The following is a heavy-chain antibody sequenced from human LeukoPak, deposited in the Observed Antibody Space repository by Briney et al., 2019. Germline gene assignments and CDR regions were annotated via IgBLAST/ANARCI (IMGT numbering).Heavy chain of an antibody. V-gene: IGHV4-4*02. CDR1: GGSISSSNW. CDR3: ARDRYGDYSD. D-gene: IGHD4-17*01. CDR2: IYHSGST. J-gene: IGHJ4*02. Sequence: SETLSLTCAVSGGSISSSNWWSWVRQPPGKGLEWIGEIYHSGSTTYNPSLKSRVTISLDKSENQFSLKLNSVTAADTAVYYCARDRYGDYSDWGQGTLVTVSS.